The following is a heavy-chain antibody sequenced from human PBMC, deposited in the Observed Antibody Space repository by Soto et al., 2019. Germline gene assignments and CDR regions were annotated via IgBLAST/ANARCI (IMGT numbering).Heavy chain of an antibody. V-gene: IGHV5-51*01. CDR3: ARQADYNILTGYFYYLDY. D-gene: IGHD3-9*01. CDR1: GYSFTDYW. CDR2: IYPGDSDA. Sequence: LGESLKISCKSSGYSFTDYWIGWVRQMPGKGLEWMGIIYPGDSDARYSPSFQGQVTISVDTSINTAFLRWNSLTASDTAMYYCARQADYNILTGYFYYLDYWGQGSLVTVSS. J-gene: IGHJ4*02.